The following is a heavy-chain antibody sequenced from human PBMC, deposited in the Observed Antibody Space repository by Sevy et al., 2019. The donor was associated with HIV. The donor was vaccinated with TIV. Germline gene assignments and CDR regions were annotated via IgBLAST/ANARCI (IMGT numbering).Heavy chain of an antibody. CDR2: TRADGGSA. J-gene: IGHJ3*01. CDR3: AKDAWYTGTGYSFALDL. CDR1: GFTFSTYA. D-gene: IGHD1-26*01. V-gene: IGHV3-23*01. Sequence: GGSLRLSCVASGFTFSTYAMSWVRQAPGKGLEWVASTRADGGSAFYADSVKGRFTISRDNSKNTLYLQMKSLRAEDTAIYYCAKDAWYTGTGYSFALDLWGQGTMVTVSS.